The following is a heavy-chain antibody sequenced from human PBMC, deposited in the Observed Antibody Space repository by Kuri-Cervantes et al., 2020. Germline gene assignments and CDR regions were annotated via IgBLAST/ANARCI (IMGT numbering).Heavy chain of an antibody. CDR3: ARGVKDSSSWHAVAPAGYYFDY. CDR1: GYTFTGYY. CDR2: INPNSGGT. Sequence: ASVKVSCKASGYTFTGYYMHWVRQAPGQGLEWMGWINPNSGGTNYAQKFQGRVTMTRDTSISTAYMELSRLRPDDTAVYYCARGVKDSSSWHAVAPAGYYFDYWGQGTLVTVSS. V-gene: IGHV1-2*02. J-gene: IGHJ4*02. D-gene: IGHD6-13*01.